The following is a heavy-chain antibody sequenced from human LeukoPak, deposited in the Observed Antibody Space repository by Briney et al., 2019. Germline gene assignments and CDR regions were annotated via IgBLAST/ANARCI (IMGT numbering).Heavy chain of an antibody. CDR3: ARAGYCSGGSCYSEGSYYYYYYGMDV. CDR2: ISSSSSYI. D-gene: IGHD2-15*01. CDR1: GFTFSSYS. V-gene: IGHV3-21*01. J-gene: IGHJ6*02. Sequence: WGSLRLSCAASGFTFSSYSMNWVRHAPAKGLEWVSSISSSSSYIYYADSVQGLFTISRDNAKNSLYLQMNSLRVEDTAVYYCARAGYCSGGSCYSEGSYYYYYYGMDVWGQGTTVTVSS.